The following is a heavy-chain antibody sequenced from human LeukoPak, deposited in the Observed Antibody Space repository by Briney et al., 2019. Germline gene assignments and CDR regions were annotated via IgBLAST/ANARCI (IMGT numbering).Heavy chain of an antibody. D-gene: IGHD5-18*01. J-gene: IGHJ3*02. V-gene: IGHV4-39*07. CDR3: ARSDGYGLVGI. CDR1: GGSISSNSYY. Sequence: SETLSLTCAVSGGSISSNSYYWGWIRQPPGKGLEWIGSIYSSGSTYYNPSLKSRVIIMIDTPKNHFSLTLSSVTAADTAVYYCARSDGYGLVGIWGQGTMVTVSS. CDR2: IYSSGST.